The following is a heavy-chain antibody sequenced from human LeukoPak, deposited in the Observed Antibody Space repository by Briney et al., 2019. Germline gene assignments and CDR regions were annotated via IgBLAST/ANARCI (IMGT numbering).Heavy chain of an antibody. V-gene: IGHV6-1*01. Sequence: SQTLSLTCAISGDSVSSTSAAWNWLRQSPSRGLEWLGRTYYRPKWYSDYAASVRGRITISPDTSKNQFYLQLNSVTPEDTAIYYCARYTSTWYLEYWGQGTVVTVSS. CDR3: ARYTSTWYLEY. CDR2: TYYRPKWYS. D-gene: IGHD6-13*01. CDR1: GDSVSSTSAA. J-gene: IGHJ4*02.